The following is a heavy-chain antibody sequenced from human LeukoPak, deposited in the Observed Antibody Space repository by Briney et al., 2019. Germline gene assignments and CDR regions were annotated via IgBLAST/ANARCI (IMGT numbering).Heavy chain of an antibody. CDR2: IYTSGST. Sequence: SETLSLTCTVSGGSINSGSYYWSWIRQPAGKGLEWIGRIYTSGSTNYNPSLESRLTISADTSKNQFSLKVRSVTAADMAVYYCARDWGFQWLDPWGQGTLVTVSS. V-gene: IGHV4-61*02. CDR1: GGSINSGSYY. CDR3: ARDWGFQWLDP. D-gene: IGHD3-16*01. J-gene: IGHJ5*02.